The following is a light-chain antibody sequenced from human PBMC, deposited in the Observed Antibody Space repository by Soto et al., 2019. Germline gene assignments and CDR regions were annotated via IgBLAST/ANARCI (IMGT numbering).Light chain of an antibody. CDR1: QSVSSSY. J-gene: IGKJ5*01. Sequence: EIVMTHSPATLSVSPWERATLSCRASQSVSSSYLAWYQQKPGQAPRLLIYGASSRATGIPDRFSGSGSGTDFTLTISRLEPEDFAVYYCQQYGSSLPYTFGQGTRLEIK. CDR3: QQYGSSLPYT. CDR2: GAS. V-gene: IGKV3-20*01.